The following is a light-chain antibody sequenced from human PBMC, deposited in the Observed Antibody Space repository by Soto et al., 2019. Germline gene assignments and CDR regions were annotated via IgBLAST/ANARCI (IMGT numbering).Light chain of an antibody. J-gene: IGLJ1*01. CDR2: EVS. CDR1: SSDVGGYEF. V-gene: IGLV2-14*01. Sequence: QSVLTQPASVSGSPGQSITISCTGTSSDVGGYEFVSWYQQHPGKAPKLMIYEVSNRPSGVSSRFSGSKSGNTASLTISGLQAEHEADYYCGSYTGSIYVFGTGTKVTVL. CDR3: GSYTGSIYV.